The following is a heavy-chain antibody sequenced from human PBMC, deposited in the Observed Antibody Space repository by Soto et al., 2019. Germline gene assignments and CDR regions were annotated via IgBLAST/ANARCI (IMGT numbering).Heavy chain of an antibody. D-gene: IGHD3-22*01. CDR2: IKSKTDGGTT. J-gene: IGHJ4*02. CDR1: GFTFSNAW. CDR3: TTEVDYYDSSGYYRYYFDY. V-gene: IGHV3-15*01. Sequence: GGSLRLSCAASGFTFSNAWMRWVRQAPGKGLEWVGRIKSKTDGGTTDYAAPVKGRFAISRDDSKNTLYLQMNSLKTEDTAVYYCTTEVDYYDSSGYYRYYFDYWGQGTLVTVSS.